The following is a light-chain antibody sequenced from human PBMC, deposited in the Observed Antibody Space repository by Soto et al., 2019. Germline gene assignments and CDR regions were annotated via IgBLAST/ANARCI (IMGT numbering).Light chain of an antibody. CDR2: DVS. V-gene: IGLV2-14*01. J-gene: IGLJ2*01. Sequence: QSALTQPASVSGSPGQSITISCTGTSSDVGGYNYVSWYQQHPGKAPKLMIYDVSNRPSGVSNRFSGSKSGNTASLTISGLQAEDGAAYYCSSYTSSSTWLFGGGTQLTVL. CDR3: SSYTSSSTWL. CDR1: SSDVGGYNY.